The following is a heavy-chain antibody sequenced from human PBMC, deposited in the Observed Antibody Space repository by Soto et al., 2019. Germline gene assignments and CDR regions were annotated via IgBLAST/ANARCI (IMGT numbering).Heavy chain of an antibody. CDR1: GFTFSSYC. CDR3: AREPEGLDY. CDR2: IKYDGSEK. Sequence: EVQLVESGGGLVQPGGSLRISCAVSGFTFSSYCMSWVRQAPGKGLEWVANIKYDGSEKYYVDSVKGRFTISRDNAKNSLSLQMNSLRAEDTAVYYCAREPEGLDYWGPGTLVTVSS. V-gene: IGHV3-7*01. J-gene: IGHJ4*02.